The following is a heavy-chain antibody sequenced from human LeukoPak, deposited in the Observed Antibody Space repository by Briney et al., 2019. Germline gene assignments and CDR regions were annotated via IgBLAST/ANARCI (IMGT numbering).Heavy chain of an antibody. D-gene: IGHD6-19*01. J-gene: IGHJ4*02. CDR3: ARDPGVRWLVGFDY. V-gene: IGHV3-33*08. CDR2: IWYDGSNK. Sequence: GGSLRLSCAASGFTVSSNYMNWVRQAPGKGLEWVAVIWYDGSNKYYADSVKGRFTISRDNSKNTLYLQMDSLRAEDTAVYYCARDPGVRWLVGFDYWGQGTLVTVSS. CDR1: GFTVSSNY.